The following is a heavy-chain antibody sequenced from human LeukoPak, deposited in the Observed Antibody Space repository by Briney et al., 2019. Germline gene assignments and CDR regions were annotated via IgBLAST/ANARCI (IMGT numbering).Heavy chain of an antibody. Sequence: PGGSLRLSCAASGFTFSTYAMSWVRQAPGKGLEWVTVIWYDGTNEWYGDSVKGRFTISRDNSKNTLYLQMNSLRPEDTAVYYCARERESGSNYYYYGLDVWGQGTTVTVSS. CDR3: ARERESGSNYYYYGLDV. CDR1: GFTFSTYA. J-gene: IGHJ6*02. D-gene: IGHD3-10*01. CDR2: IWYDGTNE. V-gene: IGHV3-33*08.